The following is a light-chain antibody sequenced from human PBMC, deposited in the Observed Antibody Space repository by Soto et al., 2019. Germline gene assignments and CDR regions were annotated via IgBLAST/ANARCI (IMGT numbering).Light chain of an antibody. CDR2: GNS. CDR3: QSYDSSLSGSRV. Sequence: QSVLTQPPSVSGAPGQRVTISCTGSSSNIGAGYDVPWYQQLPGTAPKLLIYGNSNRPSGVPDRFSGSKSGTSASLAITGLQAEDEAEDYCQSYDSSLSGSRVFGTGTKVTVL. V-gene: IGLV1-40*01. CDR1: SSNIGAGYD. J-gene: IGLJ1*01.